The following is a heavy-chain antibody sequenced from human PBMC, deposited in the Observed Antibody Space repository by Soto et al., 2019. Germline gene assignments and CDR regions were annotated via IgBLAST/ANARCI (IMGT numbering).Heavy chain of an antibody. D-gene: IGHD1-26*01. V-gene: IGHV4-38-2*01. J-gene: IGHJ4*02. Sequence: SETLSLTCAVSGYSISSGYYWGWIRQPPGKGLEWIGSMYHSGSTDYNPSLKSRITISVDTSKNQFSLKLRSATAADTAVYYCVRAYSGSSFDYWGQGTLVTVSS. CDR3: VRAYSGSSFDY. CDR1: GYSISSGYY. CDR2: MYHSGST.